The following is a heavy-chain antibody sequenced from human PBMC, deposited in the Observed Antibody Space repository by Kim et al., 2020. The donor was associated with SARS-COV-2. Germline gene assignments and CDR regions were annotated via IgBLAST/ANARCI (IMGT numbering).Heavy chain of an antibody. D-gene: IGHD3-3*02. Sequence: YAVSVKSRINIIRDTSKNQFSLKLNSVTPEDTVVYYCARDQTISDAFDIWGQGTMVTVSS. J-gene: IGHJ3*02. V-gene: IGHV6-1*01. CDR3: ARDQTISDAFDI.